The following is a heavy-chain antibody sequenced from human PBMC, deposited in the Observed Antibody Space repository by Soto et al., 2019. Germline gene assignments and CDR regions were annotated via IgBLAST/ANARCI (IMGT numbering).Heavy chain of an antibody. V-gene: IGHV3-21*01. J-gene: IGHJ5*02. Sequence: GGSLRLSCAASGFTFSSYSMNWVRQAPGKGLEWVSSISSSSSYIYYADSVKGRFTISRDNAKNSLYLQMNSLRAEDTAVYYCAREHFAGAYYGSGRRWFDPWGQGTLVTVSS. CDR1: GFTFSSYS. D-gene: IGHD3-10*01. CDR3: AREHFAGAYYGSGRRWFDP. CDR2: ISSSSSYI.